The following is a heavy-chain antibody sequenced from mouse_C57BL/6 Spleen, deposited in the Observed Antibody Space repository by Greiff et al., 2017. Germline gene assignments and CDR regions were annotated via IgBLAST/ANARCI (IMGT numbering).Heavy chain of an antibody. Sequence: QVQLQQSGAELAKPGASVKLSCKASGYTFTSYWIHWVKQRPGQGLEWIGYINPSSGYTKYNQKFKDKATLTADKSSSTAYMQRSSLTYADSAVYYCAKQLRRRFDYWGQGTTLTVSS. J-gene: IGHJ2*01. CDR2: INPSSGYT. CDR3: AKQLRRRFDY. V-gene: IGHV1-7*01. D-gene: IGHD3-2*02. CDR1: GYTFTSYW.